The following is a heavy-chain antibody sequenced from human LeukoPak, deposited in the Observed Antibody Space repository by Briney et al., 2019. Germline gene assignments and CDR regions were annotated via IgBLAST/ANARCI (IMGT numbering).Heavy chain of an antibody. D-gene: IGHD4-23*01. Sequence: GGSLRLSCAASGFTFSTYNMNWVRQAPGKGLEWVSYISTGSSTTYYADSVKGRFTISRDNVENSLYLQMNSLRDEDTAVYYCARVAAGYSVNYFDYWGQGTLVTVSS. CDR3: ARVAAGYSVNYFDY. V-gene: IGHV3-48*02. CDR1: GFTFSTYN. J-gene: IGHJ4*02. CDR2: ISTGSSTT.